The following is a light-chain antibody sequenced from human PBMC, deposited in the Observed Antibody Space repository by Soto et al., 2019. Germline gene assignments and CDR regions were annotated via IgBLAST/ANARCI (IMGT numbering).Light chain of an antibody. CDR3: GTWDRSLNAEV. CDR1: NSNIGDAS. Sequence: QSVLTQPPSVSAAPGQRVTISCSGSNSNIGDASVAWYQQLPGTAPKLLIFDNYKRPSGIPDRFSGAKSGTSGTLAITGLQTGDEAVYYCGTWDRSLNAEVFGGGTKLTVL. CDR2: DNY. V-gene: IGLV1-51*01. J-gene: IGLJ7*01.